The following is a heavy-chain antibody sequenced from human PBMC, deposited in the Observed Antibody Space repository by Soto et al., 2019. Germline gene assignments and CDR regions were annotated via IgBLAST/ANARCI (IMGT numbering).Heavy chain of an antibody. D-gene: IGHD1-26*01. Sequence: GGSLRLSCAASGFTFSSYAMSWVRQAPGKGLELVLGISGSGGSTYYADSVKGRFAISRDNSRNTLFLQMNSLRADDTAVYFCARSLRWSYDPDAFDMWGQGAMVTVSS. CDR2: ISGSGGST. CDR3: ARSLRWSYDPDAFDM. CDR1: GFTFSSYA. V-gene: IGHV3-23*01. J-gene: IGHJ3*02.